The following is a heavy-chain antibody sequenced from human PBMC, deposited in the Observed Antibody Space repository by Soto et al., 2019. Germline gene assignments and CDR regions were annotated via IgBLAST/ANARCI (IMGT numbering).Heavy chain of an antibody. D-gene: IGHD2-8*02. CDR3: ARDKITGLFDY. J-gene: IGHJ4*02. CDR1: GGSITSSSYY. Sequence: SETLSLTCTVSGGSITSSSYYWGWIRQPPGKGLEWIGSIYYSGSTYYNPSLKSRVTISVDTSKNQFSLKLTSVTAADTAVYYCARDKITGLFDYWGQGTLVTVSS. V-gene: IGHV4-39*02. CDR2: IYYSGST.